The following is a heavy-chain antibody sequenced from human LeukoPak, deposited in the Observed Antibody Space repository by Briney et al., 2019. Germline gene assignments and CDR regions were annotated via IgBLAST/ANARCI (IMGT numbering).Heavy chain of an antibody. Sequence: ASVKVSCKASGYTFTGYYMHWVRQAPGQGLEWMGWINPNSGGTNYAQKFQGRVTMTRDTSISTAYMELSRLRSDDTAVYYCARGSAGLIVVVVAASYNWFDPWGQETLVTVSS. J-gene: IGHJ5*02. CDR1: GYTFTGYY. CDR2: INPNSGGT. D-gene: IGHD2-15*01. V-gene: IGHV1-2*02. CDR3: ARGSAGLIVVVVAASYNWFDP.